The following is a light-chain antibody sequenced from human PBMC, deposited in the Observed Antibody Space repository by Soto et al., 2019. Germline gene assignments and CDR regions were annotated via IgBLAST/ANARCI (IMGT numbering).Light chain of an antibody. CDR2: AAS. Sequence: DIQMTQSPSSLSASVGDRVTITCRASQRIGSSLNWYQQKPGKAPKFLIYAASSLQSGVPSRFSGSGSGTDFTLTISSLQPEDFATYYCQQSYSTPFSFGPGAKVDI. CDR3: QQSYSTPFS. V-gene: IGKV1-39*01. J-gene: IGKJ3*01. CDR1: QRIGSS.